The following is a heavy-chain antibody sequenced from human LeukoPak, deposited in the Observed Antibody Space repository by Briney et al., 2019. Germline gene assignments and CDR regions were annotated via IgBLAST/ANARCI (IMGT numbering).Heavy chain of an antibody. J-gene: IGHJ4*02. D-gene: IGHD6-13*01. CDR2: ISSSSII. V-gene: IGHV3-48*02. CDR3: ARMGVAASGTGY. Sequence: GGSLRLSCAASGFTFSSYSMNWVRQAPGKGLEWVSYISSSSIIYYADSVKGRFTISRDNAKNSLYLQMKSLTDEDTAVYYCARMGVAASGTGYWGQGTLVTVSS. CDR1: GFTFSSYS.